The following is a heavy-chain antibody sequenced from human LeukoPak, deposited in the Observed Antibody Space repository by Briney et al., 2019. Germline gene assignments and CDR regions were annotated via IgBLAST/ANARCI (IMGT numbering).Heavy chain of an antibody. J-gene: IGHJ5*02. CDR3: ARAGGSGSYYDL. D-gene: IGHD3-10*01. Sequence: PGGSLRLSCAASGFTFSSYSMNWVRQAPGKGLEWVSSISSSSSYIYYADSVKGRFTISRDNAKNSLYLQMNSLRAEDAAVYYCARAGGSGSYYDLWGQGTLVTVSS. CDR2: ISSSSSYI. CDR1: GFTFSSYS. V-gene: IGHV3-21*01.